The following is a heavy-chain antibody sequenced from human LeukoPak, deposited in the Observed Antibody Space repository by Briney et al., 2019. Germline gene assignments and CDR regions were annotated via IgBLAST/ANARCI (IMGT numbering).Heavy chain of an antibody. CDR3: ARGRYCSSTSCYRRIAAAGRDYDLDY. CDR2: INHSGST. V-gene: IGHV4-34*01. Sequence: SETLSLTCAVYGGSFSGYYWSWIRQPPGKGLEWIGEINHSGSTNYNPSLKSRVTISVDTSKNQFSLKLSSVTAADTAVYYCARGRYCSSTSCYRRIAAAGRDYDLDYWGQGTLVTVSS. D-gene: IGHD2-2*01. CDR1: GGSFSGYY. J-gene: IGHJ4*02.